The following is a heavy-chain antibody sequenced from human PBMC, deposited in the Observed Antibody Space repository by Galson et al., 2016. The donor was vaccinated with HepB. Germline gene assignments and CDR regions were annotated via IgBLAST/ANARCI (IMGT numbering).Heavy chain of an antibody. CDR1: GFPVSSNY. J-gene: IGHJ6*02. V-gene: IGHV3-66*04. Sequence: SLRLSCAVSGFPVSSNYMTWVRQAPGKGLEWVSIIYSGGNTYYGDSVKGRFTISRDNSKNTVYLQMNSLRAEDTAVYYCARHRYSKLEWMDVWGQGTTVTVSS. D-gene: IGHD1-1*01. CDR3: ARHRYSKLEWMDV. CDR2: IYSGGNT.